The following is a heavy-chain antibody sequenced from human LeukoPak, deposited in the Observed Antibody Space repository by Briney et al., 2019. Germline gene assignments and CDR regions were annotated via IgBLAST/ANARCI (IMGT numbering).Heavy chain of an antibody. Sequence: PGGSLRLYCAASGFTFSSYWMSWVRQAPGKGLEWVANIKQDGSEKYYVDSVKGRFTISRDNAKNSLYLQMNSLRAEDTAVYYCAREDIVATIHLPYFDYWGQATLATVSS. J-gene: IGHJ4*02. V-gene: IGHV3-7*01. CDR1: GFTFSSYW. D-gene: IGHD5-12*01. CDR3: AREDIVATIHLPYFDY. CDR2: IKQDGSEK.